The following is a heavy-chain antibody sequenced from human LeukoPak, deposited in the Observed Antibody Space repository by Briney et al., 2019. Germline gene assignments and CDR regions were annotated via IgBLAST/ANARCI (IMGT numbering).Heavy chain of an antibody. J-gene: IGHJ4*02. D-gene: IGHD2-15*01. CDR2: IYAGGDT. CDR1: GFTVSSNY. CDR3: AKRSCTGGSCYFSNFDY. Sequence: GGSLRLSCTASGFTVSSNYMSWVRQAPGKGLEWVSLIYAGGDTYYPDSVKGRSTLSRDNSKNTLYLQMNSLRAEDTAVYYCAKRSCTGGSCYFSNFDYWGQGTLVTVSS. V-gene: IGHV3-66*04.